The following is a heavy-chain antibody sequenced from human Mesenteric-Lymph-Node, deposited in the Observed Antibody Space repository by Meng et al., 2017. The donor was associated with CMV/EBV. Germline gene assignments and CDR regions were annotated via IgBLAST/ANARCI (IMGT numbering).Heavy chain of an antibody. CDR2: INHSGST. Sequence: VDGGSFSNYYWSWLRQPPGKGLEWIGEINHSGSTNYSPSLKSRVTISVDTSKNQFSLKLNSVTAADTAVYYCASHIASAGSYWYFDLWTRGTLVTVSS. CDR3: ASHIASAGSYWYFDL. V-gene: IGHV4-34*01. D-gene: IGHD6-13*01. J-gene: IGHJ2*01. CDR1: GGSFSNYY.